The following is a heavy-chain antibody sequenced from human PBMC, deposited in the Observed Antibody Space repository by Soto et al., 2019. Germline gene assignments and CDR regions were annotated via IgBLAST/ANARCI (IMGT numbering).Heavy chain of an antibody. V-gene: IGHV4-34*10. D-gene: IGHD2-2*01. CDR3: ARFRRGPAALFDKD. Sequence: SETLSLTCAVYGGPFSGFYRSWIRQPPGKGLEWIGEINDSGSTTYNPSLKSRVTMSVDTSKNQFSLKLSSMTAADTAVYYCARFRRGPAALFDKDCGQGLLVTVSS. CDR2: INDSGST. J-gene: IGHJ4*02. CDR1: GGPFSGFY.